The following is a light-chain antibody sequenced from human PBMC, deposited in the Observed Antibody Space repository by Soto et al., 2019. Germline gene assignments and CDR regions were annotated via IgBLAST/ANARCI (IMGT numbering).Light chain of an antibody. J-gene: IGKJ1*01. CDR2: DAS. CDR1: QYISTY. V-gene: IGKV1-5*01. CDR3: QQYNSYSRT. Sequence: DIQMTQSPSSLSASVGDSLTITCRASQYISTYLNWYQQKPGKAPKLLIYDASSLESGVPSRFSGSGSGTEFTLTISSLQPDDFATYYCQQYNSYSRTFGQGTKVDIK.